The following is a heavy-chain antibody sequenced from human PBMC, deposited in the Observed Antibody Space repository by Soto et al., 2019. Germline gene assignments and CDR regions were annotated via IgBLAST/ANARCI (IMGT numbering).Heavy chain of an antibody. D-gene: IGHD3-10*01. J-gene: IGHJ3*02. CDR2: ISGSGGST. Sequence: GESLKISCAASGLTFSSYAMSWVRQAPGKGLEWVSVISGSGGSTYYADSVKSRFTISRDNSKNTLYLQMNSLRAEDTAVYYCAKDQHYYGSGRTAFDIWGQGTMVTVSS. V-gene: IGHV3-23*01. CDR3: AKDQHYYGSGRTAFDI. CDR1: GLTFSSYA.